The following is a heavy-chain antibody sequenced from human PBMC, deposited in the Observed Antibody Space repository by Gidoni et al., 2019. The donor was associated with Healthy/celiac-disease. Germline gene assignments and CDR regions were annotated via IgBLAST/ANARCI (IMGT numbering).Heavy chain of an antibody. CDR3: ARIVRGVLYDYYYGMDV. Sequence: QVTLRETGPALVKPTHSLRLTCTFAGFSLSTSGMCVSWIRQPTAKALEWLALIGWDDDKYNSTSLKTRLTISKDSSQNQVVLTMTNMDPVDTATYYCARIVRGVLYDYYYGMDVWGQGTTVTVSS. CDR1: GFSLSTSGMC. J-gene: IGHJ6*02. V-gene: IGHV2-70*01. CDR2: IGWDDDK. D-gene: IGHD3-10*01.